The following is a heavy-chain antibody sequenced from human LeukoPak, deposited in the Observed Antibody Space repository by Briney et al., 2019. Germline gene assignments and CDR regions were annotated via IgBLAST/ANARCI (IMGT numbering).Heavy chain of an antibody. J-gene: IGHJ6*03. CDR1: GFIFDDYG. Sequence: PPGGSLRLSCVASGFIFDDYGMSWVRQAPGKGLEWVAGIIWHGDSLGYGESVKGRFTSSRDNAKKSLYLQMNSLRAEDTAVYYCARVGKYCSSTSCYTRYYYYMDVWGKGTAVTVSS. CDR2: IIWHGDSL. D-gene: IGHD2-2*02. CDR3: ARVGKYCSSTSCYTRYYYYMDV. V-gene: IGHV3-20*04.